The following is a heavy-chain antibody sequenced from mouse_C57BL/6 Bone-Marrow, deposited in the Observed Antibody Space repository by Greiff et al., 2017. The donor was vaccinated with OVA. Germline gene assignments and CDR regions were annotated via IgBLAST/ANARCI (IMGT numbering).Heavy chain of an antibody. CDR2: ISNGGGST. Sequence: DVMLVESGGGLVQPGGSLKLSCAASGFTFSDYYMYWVRQTPEKRLEWVAYISNGGGSTYYPDTVKGRFTISRDNAKNTLYLQMSRLKSEDTAMYYCASRRRVSFAYWGQGTLVTVSA. V-gene: IGHV5-12*01. J-gene: IGHJ3*01. CDR1: GFTFSDYY. CDR3: ASRRRVSFAY. D-gene: IGHD6-2*01.